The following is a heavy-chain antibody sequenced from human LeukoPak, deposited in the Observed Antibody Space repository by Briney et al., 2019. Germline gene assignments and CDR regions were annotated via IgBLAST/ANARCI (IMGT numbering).Heavy chain of an antibody. CDR3: AKHGVYYGSGSYYNPGDY. CDR2: ISYDGSNK. V-gene: IGHV3-30*18. D-gene: IGHD3-10*01. Sequence: GGSLRLSCAASGFTFSSYGMHWVRQAPGKGLEWVAVISYDGSNKYYADSVKGRFTISRDNSKNTLYLQMNSLRAEDTAVYYRAKHGVYYGSGSYYNPGDYWGQGTLVTVSS. J-gene: IGHJ4*02. CDR1: GFTFSSYG.